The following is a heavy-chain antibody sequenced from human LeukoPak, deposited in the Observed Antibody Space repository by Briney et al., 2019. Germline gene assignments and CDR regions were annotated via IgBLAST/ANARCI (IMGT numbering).Heavy chain of an antibody. CDR1: GGSFSGYY. V-gene: IGHV4-34*01. CDR3: ARVTYGDHLDY. D-gene: IGHD4-17*01. CDR2: INHSGST. Sequence: PSETLSLTCAVYGGSFSGYYWSWIRRPPGKGLEWIGEINHSGSTNYNPSLKSRVTISVDTSKNQFSLKLSSVTAADTAVYYCARVTYGDHLDYWGQGTLVTVSS. J-gene: IGHJ4*02.